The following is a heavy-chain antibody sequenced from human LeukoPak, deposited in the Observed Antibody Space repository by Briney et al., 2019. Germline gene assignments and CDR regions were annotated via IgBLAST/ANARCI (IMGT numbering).Heavy chain of an antibody. J-gene: IGHJ3*01. V-gene: IGHV3-53*01. D-gene: IGHD3-10*01. Sequence: GGSLRLSCAVSGFTVRSHFMAWVRQAPGKGLEWVSVLDTGGATHYADSVKGRFTISRDNTWNTLFLQMNSLRDEDTAVYYCAREFRDAFDVWGQGTRVTVSS. CDR1: GFTVRSHF. CDR3: AREFRDAFDV. CDR2: LDTGGAT.